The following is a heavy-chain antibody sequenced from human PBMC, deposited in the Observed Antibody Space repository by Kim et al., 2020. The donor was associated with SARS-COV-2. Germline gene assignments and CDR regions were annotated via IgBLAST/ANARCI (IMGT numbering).Heavy chain of an antibody. V-gene: IGHV4-4*02. D-gene: IGHD3-9*01. CDR3: AREGVRYFDYYYYYYGMVV. Sequence: SETLSLTCAVSGGSISSSNWRSWVRPPPGKGLEWFGEIYHSGSTNYNASVKSRVTISVDNAKNQFSLKLSTVTAADTAVYYCAREGVRYFDYYYYYYGMVVWPQGTTVTVS. CDR2: IYHSGST. CDR1: GGSISSSNW. J-gene: IGHJ6*02.